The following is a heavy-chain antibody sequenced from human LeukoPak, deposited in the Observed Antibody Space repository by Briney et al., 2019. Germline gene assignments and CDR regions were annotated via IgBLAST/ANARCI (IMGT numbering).Heavy chain of an antibody. D-gene: IGHD2-21*01. J-gene: IGHJ6*03. CDR1: GFTFSGSA. V-gene: IGHV3-73*01. Sequence: GGSLRLSCAASGFTFSGSAMHWVRQASGKGLEWVGRIRSKANSYATAYAASVKGRFTTSRDDSKNTAYLQMNSLKTEDTAVYYCTSQAYCGGDCYPGSYYYMDVWGKGTTVTVSS. CDR2: IRSKANSYAT. CDR3: TSQAYCGGDCYPGSYYYMDV.